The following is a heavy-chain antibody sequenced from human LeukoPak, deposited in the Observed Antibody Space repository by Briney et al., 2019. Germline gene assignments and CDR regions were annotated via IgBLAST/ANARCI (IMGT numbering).Heavy chain of an antibody. CDR2: IYTSGTT. Sequence: SETLSLTCTVSGGSFSSYYWSWIRQPAGKGLEWIGHIYTSGTTNYNPSFKSRVTMSIDTSKNQFSRKLSSVTSADTAIYYCARDAKYYFASLTYFVFEYWGHGTLLAVSS. D-gene: IGHD3-10*01. CDR1: GGSFSSYY. V-gene: IGHV4-4*07. J-gene: IGHJ4*01. CDR3: ARDAKYYFASLTYFVFEY.